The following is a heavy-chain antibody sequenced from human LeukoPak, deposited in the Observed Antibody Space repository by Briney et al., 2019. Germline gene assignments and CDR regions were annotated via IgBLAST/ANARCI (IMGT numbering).Heavy chain of an antibody. CDR1: GFTFNNAW. J-gene: IGHJ4*02. CDR2: IKSKTDGETT. V-gene: IGHV3-15*07. D-gene: IGHD5/OR15-5a*01. CDR3: TTDRIVSTALKFDY. Sequence: PGGSLRLSCAASGFTFNNAWMSWVRQAPGKGLEWVGRIKSKTDGETTDYAAPVKGRFAVSRDDSKNTLFLQMNSLSTEVTAVYYCTTDRIVSTALKFDYWGQGTLVAVSS.